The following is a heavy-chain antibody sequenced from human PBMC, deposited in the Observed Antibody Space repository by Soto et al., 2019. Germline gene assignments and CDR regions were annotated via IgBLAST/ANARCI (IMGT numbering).Heavy chain of an antibody. CDR3: AYRRRSVAEAFGL. D-gene: IGHD2-15*01. Sequence: QITLKESGPTLVKPTQTLTLTCTFSGFSLSTSGVGVGWIRQPPRKAREWIALIYWDDYKRYSPSLNSRLTTTKDTTKNQMDPTMTDMEPLDRATYYCAYRRRSVAEAFGLRGQGTIVTVSS. J-gene: IGHJ3*01. CDR1: GFSLSTSGVG. V-gene: IGHV2-5*02. CDR2: IYWDDYK.